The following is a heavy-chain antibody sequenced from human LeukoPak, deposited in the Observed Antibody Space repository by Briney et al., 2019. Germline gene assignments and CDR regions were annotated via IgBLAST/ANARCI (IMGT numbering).Heavy chain of an antibody. J-gene: IGHJ3*02. V-gene: IGHV3-23*01. CDR1: GFTFSSYS. D-gene: IGHD5-18*01. CDR3: AKDSYSCKAVDDAFDI. Sequence: GGSLRLSCTASGFTFSSYSLNWVRQAPGKGLEWVSAISGSGGSTYYADSVKGRFTISRDNSKNTLYLQMNSLRAEDTAVYYCAKDSYSCKAVDDAFDIWGQGTMVTVSS. CDR2: ISGSGGST.